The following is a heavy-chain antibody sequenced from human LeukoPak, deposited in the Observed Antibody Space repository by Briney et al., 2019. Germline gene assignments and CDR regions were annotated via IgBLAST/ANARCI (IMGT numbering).Heavy chain of an antibody. CDR3: ARDFSSGSI. J-gene: IGHJ3*02. CDR1: GFTFSTYS. CDR2: ITPSGSYI. D-gene: IGHD6-25*01. V-gene: IGHV3-21*01. Sequence: GGSLRLSCATSGFTFSTYSMNWVRQAPGKGLEWVSSITPSGSYIYYATSVKGRFTISRDNAKNSLYLQMNSLRAEDTAVYYCARDFSSGSIWGQGTMVTVSS.